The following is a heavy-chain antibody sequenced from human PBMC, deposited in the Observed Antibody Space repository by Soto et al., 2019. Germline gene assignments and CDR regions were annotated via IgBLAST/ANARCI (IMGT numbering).Heavy chain of an antibody. CDR2: IIHGGSA. J-gene: IGHJ4*02. CDR1: GVSFRGSS. Sequence: SETLSLTCAVYGVSFRGSSWGWVRQPPGKGLEWVGEIIHGGSANYNASLKSRVIISLDTSNNNFSLTLSSLTAADTAVYYCARATIAARRQYFDSLGQLSLVTVSS. D-gene: IGHD6-6*01. CDR3: ARATIAARRQYFDS. V-gene: IGHV4-34*12.